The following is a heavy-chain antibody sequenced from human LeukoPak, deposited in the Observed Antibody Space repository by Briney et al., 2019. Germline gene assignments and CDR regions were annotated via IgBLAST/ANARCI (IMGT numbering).Heavy chain of an antibody. CDR2: IYYSGST. D-gene: IGHD3-22*01. V-gene: IGHV4-39*01. Sequence: SETLSLTCTVSGDSISSSDYYWGCIRQPPGKGLEWIGNIYYSGSTYYNPSLNSRLTISVDSSKNQFSLKLSSVTAADTAVYYCARRDFSDSSAYYGFWGQGILVTVSS. CDR1: GDSISSSDYY. CDR3: ARRDFSDSSAYYGF. J-gene: IGHJ4*02.